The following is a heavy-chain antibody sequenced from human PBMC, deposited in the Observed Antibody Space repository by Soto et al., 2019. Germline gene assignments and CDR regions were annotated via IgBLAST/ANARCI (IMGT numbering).Heavy chain of an antibody. CDR2: IYSGGST. Sequence: EVQLVESGGGLVQPGGSLRLSCAASGFTVSSNYMSWVRQAPGKGLEWVSVIYSGGSTYYADSVKGRFTISRHNSKNTMYLQMNSLRAEDTAVYYCARGWDTAIFASWGQGTLVTVSS. CDR1: GFTVSSNY. CDR3: ARGWDTAIFAS. V-gene: IGHV3-53*04. D-gene: IGHD5-18*01. J-gene: IGHJ4*02.